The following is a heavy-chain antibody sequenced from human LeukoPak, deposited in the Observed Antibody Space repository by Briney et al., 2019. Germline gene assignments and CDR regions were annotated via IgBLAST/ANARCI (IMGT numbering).Heavy chain of an antibody. J-gene: IGHJ1*01. Sequence: ASVKVSCKASGYTFTVYYMYWVRHAPGPGLEWIGCINPNSGGTNYAQKFQGRVTMTSDTSISTAYMELSRLRSDDTAVYYCARDRTGVFPEYFQHWGQGTLVTVSS. CDR2: INPNSGGT. CDR1: GYTFTVYY. D-gene: IGHD2/OR15-2a*01. V-gene: IGHV1-2*02. CDR3: ARDRTGVFPEYFQH.